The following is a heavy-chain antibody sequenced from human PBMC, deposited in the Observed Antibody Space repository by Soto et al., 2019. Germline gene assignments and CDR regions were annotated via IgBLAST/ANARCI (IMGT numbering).Heavy chain of an antibody. CDR2: ISAYNGNT. D-gene: IGHD2-2*01. Sequence: QVQLVQSGAEVKKPGASVKVSCKASGYTFISYGISWVRQAPGQGLEWMGWISAYNGNTNYAQKLQGRVTMTTDTSTSTAYMELRSLRSDDTAVYYCARDHDIVVVPAATSTNFDYWGQGTLVTVSS. CDR3: ARDHDIVVVPAATSTNFDY. V-gene: IGHV1-18*01. J-gene: IGHJ4*02. CDR1: GYTFISYG.